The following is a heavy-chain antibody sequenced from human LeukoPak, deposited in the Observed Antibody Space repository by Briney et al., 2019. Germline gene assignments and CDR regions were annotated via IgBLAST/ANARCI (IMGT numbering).Heavy chain of an antibody. CDR1: GYSISSGYY. CDR2: IYHSGST. CDR3: ARHEYDYAFWSGYPDWFDP. D-gene: IGHD3-3*01. J-gene: IGHJ5*02. V-gene: IGHV4-38-2*01. Sequence: KPSETLSLTCAVSGYSISSGYYWGWIRQPTGKGLEWIGSIYHSGSTYYNPSLKSRVTISVDTSKNQFSLKLSSVTAADTAVYYCARHEYDYAFWSGYPDWFDPWGQGTLVTVSS.